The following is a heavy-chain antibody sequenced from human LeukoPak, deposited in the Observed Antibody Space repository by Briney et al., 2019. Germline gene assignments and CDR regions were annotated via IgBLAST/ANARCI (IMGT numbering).Heavy chain of an antibody. J-gene: IGHJ4*02. V-gene: IGHV3-23*01. CDR3: AKVLKNYYDSSGPQYWGYFDY. CDR2: ISGSGGST. D-gene: IGHD3-22*01. CDR1: GFTFSSYA. Sequence: GGSLRLSCAASGFTFSSYAMSWVRQAPGKGLEWVSAISGSGGSTYYADSVKGRFTISRDNSKNTLYLQMNSLRAEDTAVYYCAKVLKNYYDSSGPQYWGYFDYWGQGTLVTVSS.